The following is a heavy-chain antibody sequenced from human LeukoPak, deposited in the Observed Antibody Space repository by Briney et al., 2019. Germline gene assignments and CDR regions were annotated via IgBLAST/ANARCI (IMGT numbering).Heavy chain of an antibody. Sequence: GGSLRLSCAAPGFTFSSYAMHWVRQAPGKGLEWVAVISYDGSNKYYADSVKGRFTISRDNSKNTLYLQMNSLRAEDTAVYYCARDRVGSSHAFDIWGQGTMVTVSS. V-gene: IGHV3-30-3*01. D-gene: IGHD1-26*01. CDR3: ARDRVGSSHAFDI. CDR1: GFTFSSYA. J-gene: IGHJ3*02. CDR2: ISYDGSNK.